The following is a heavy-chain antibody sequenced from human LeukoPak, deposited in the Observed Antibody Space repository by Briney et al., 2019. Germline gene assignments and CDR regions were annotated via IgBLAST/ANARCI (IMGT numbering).Heavy chain of an antibody. V-gene: IGHV4-61*02. CDR2: IYTSGST. D-gene: IGHD2-2*01. Sequence: PSQTLSLTCTVSGGSISSGSYYWSWIRQPAGKGLEWIGRIYTSGSTNYNPSLKSRVTISVDTSKNQFSLKLSSVTAADTAVYYCATTGRVPAAIPFYFDYWGQGTLVTVSS. CDR1: GGSISSGSYY. CDR3: ATTGRVPAAIPFYFDY. J-gene: IGHJ4*02.